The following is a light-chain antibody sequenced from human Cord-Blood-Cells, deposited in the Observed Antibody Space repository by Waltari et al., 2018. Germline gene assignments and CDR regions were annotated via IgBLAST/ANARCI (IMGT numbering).Light chain of an antibody. CDR1: SSDVGGYNY. J-gene: IGLJ2*01. V-gene: IGLV2-8*01. CDR2: EGS. CDR3: SSYAGSSNLV. Sequence: QSALTQPPSASGSPGQSVTISCTGTSSDVGGYNYVSWYQQHPGKAPKLMIYEGSKRPSGVPDRFSGSKSGNTASLTVSGLQAEDEADYYCSSYAGSSNLVFGGGTKLTVL.